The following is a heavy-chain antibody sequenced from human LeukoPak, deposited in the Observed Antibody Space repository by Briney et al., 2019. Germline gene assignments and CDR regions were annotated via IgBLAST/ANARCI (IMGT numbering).Heavy chain of an antibody. J-gene: IGHJ6*02. CDR2: ISSGGST. CDR1: GFSFSSYG. CDR3: ATRGLSGYYYGMDV. V-gene: IGHV3-66*01. Sequence: GGSLRLSCAASGFSFSSYGMHWARLAPGKGLEWVSIISSGGSTHYADSVKGRFAISRDDSKNTVYLQMNSLRAEDTAVYYCATRGLSGYYYGMDVWGQGTTVTVSS. D-gene: IGHD3/OR15-3a*01.